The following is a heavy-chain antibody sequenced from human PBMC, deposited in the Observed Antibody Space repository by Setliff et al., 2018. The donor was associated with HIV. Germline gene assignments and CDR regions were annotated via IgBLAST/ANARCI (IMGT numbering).Heavy chain of an antibody. CDR1: GYSFTTHW. Sequence: GESLKISCETSGYSFTTHWIGWVRQMPGKGLEWMGVIYPGDSHTTYSPSFQGQVTISADKSSSTAYLQWGRLKASDTAMYYCARRRDGFIDYWGQGTLVTVSS. J-gene: IGHJ4*02. V-gene: IGHV5-51*01. CDR3: ARRRDGFIDY. D-gene: IGHD6-25*01. CDR2: IYPGDSHT.